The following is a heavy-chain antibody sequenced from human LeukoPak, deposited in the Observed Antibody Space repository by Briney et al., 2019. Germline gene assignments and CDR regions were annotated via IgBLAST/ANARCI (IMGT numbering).Heavy chain of an antibody. CDR2: ISSSSSYI. Sequence: PGGSLRLSCAASGFIPSNYSMNWVRQAPGKGLEWVSSISSSSSYIYYADSVKGRFTISRDNAKNSLYLQMNSLRAEDTAVYYCARTYDFGRGPPGDAFDNWGPGTLVIVSS. J-gene: IGHJ3*02. D-gene: IGHD3-3*01. CDR3: ARTYDFGRGPPGDAFDN. V-gene: IGHV3-21*01. CDR1: GFIPSNYS.